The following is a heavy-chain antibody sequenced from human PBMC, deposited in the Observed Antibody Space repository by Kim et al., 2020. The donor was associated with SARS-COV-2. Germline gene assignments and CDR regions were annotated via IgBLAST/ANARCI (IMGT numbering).Heavy chain of an antibody. CDR1: GGSFSGYY. CDR2: INHSGST. D-gene: IGHD3-3*01. CDR3: ARWLPTIFGVVPGDGMDV. V-gene: IGHV4-34*01. Sequence: SETLSLTCAVYGGSFSGYYWSWIRQPPGKGLEWIGEINHSGSTNYNPSLKSRVTISVDTSKNQFSLKLSSVTAADTAVYYCARWLPTIFGVVPGDGMDVWGQGTTVTVSS. J-gene: IGHJ6*02.